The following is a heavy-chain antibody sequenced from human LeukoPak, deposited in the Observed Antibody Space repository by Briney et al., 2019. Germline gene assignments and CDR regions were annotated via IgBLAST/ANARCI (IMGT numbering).Heavy chain of an antibody. CDR1: GLTFSSYA. D-gene: IGHD1/OR15-1a*01. V-gene: IGHV3-23*01. Sequence: GGSLRLSCAASGLTFSSYAMSCVRQAPGNGLDCVSAISGSGGSTYYADSVKGRFTISRDNSKNTLYLQMNSLRAEDTAVYYCAKNLGNKPYYYYGMDVSGKGTTVTVSS. CDR3: AKNLGNKPYYYYGMDV. CDR2: ISGSGGST. J-gene: IGHJ6*04.